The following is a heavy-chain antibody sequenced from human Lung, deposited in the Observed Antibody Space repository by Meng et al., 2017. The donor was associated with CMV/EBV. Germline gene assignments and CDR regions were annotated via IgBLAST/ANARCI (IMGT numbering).Heavy chain of an antibody. CDR1: GYPFHGYY. V-gene: IGHV1-2*02. J-gene: IGHJ5*02. CDR3: AREYCGGDCYSNWFDP. D-gene: IGHD2-21*01. Sequence: SGYPFHGYYMHWVRQAPGQGLEWMGWIHPNSGGTNYAQKFQGRVAMTRDTSISTAYMELSRLRSDDTAVYYCAREYCGGDCYSNWFDPWGQGTLVTVSS. CDR2: IHPNSGGT.